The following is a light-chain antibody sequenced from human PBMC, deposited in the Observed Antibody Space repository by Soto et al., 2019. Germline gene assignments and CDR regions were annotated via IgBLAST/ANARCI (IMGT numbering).Light chain of an antibody. V-gene: IGKV1-9*01. CDR2: AAS. Sequence: DIQLTQSPSFLSASVGDIVTITCRASQGISSYLAWYQQKPGKAPKLLIYAASTLQSGVPSRFSGSGSGTEFTLTISSLQPEDFATYYCQQLHGYPITFGQGTDWRL. J-gene: IGKJ5*01. CDR1: QGISSY. CDR3: QQLHGYPIT.